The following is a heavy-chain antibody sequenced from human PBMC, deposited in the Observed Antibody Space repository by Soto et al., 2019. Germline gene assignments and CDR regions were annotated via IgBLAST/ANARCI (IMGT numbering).Heavy chain of an antibody. J-gene: IGHJ4*01. D-gene: IGHD3-16*01. V-gene: IGHV4-4*02. CDR2: IYHSGST. CDR1: GASFSSGNW. CDR3: ASHRGNTFGPYDD. Sequence: VQLQESGPGLVRPSGTLSLTCAVSGASFSSGNWWSWVRQSPGKGLEWIGEIYHSGSTNHNPSRKVRGIISVDKSRNQFSLKLSSVTAADTAVYFCASHRGNTFGPYDDWGQGTQVTVSS.